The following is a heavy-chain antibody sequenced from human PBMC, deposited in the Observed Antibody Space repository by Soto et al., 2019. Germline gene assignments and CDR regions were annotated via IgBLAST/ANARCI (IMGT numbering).Heavy chain of an antibody. V-gene: IGHV3-48*01. CDR2: ISSSSSTI. D-gene: IGHD3-9*01. CDR3: ARRYDILTGYYDDY. J-gene: IGHJ4*02. CDR1: GFTFSSYS. Sequence: GGSLRLSCAASGFTFSSYSMNWVRQAPGKGLEWVSYISSSSSTIYYADSVKGRFTISRDNAKNSLYLQMNSLRAEDTAVYYCARRYDILTGYYDDYWGQGTLVTVSS.